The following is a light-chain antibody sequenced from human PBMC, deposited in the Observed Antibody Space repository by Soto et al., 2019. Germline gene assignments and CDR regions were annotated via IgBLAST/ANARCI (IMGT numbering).Light chain of an antibody. CDR2: GAS. CDR1: QSISSN. Sequence: IVVTQSPATLSVSPGERATLSCRASQSISSNLAWYQQKPGQAPRLLLYGASTRATGIPDRFSGSGSGTDFTLTISRLEPEDFAVYYCQQYGTSPTWTFGQGTKVDIK. CDR3: QQYGTSPTWT. V-gene: IGKV3-20*01. J-gene: IGKJ1*01.